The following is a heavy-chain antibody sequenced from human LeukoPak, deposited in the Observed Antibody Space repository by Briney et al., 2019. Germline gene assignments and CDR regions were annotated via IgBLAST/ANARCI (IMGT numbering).Heavy chain of an antibody. CDR2: IYTSGST. D-gene: IGHD3-10*01. CDR1: GGSISSGSYY. CDR3: ARIGLGETPDDY. V-gene: IGHV4-61*02. Sequence: SQTLSLTCTVSGGSISSGSYYWSWIRQPAGKGLEWIGRIYTSGSTNYNPSLKSRVTISVDTSKNQFSLKLSSVTAADTAVYYCARIGLGETPDDYWGQGTQVTVSS. J-gene: IGHJ4*02.